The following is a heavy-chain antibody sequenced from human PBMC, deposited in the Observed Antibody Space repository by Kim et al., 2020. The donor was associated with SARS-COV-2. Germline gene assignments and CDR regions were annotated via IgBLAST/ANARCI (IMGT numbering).Heavy chain of an antibody. Sequence: SETLSLTCTVSGGSISSYYWSWIRQPPGKGLEWIGYIYYSGSTNYNPSLKSRVTISVDTSKNQFSLKLSSVTAADTAVYYCARVGEVRWCGELFWDYFDYWGQGTLVAVCS. CDR3: ARVGEVRWCGELFWDYFDY. D-gene: IGHD3-10*01. J-gene: IGHJ4*02. CDR2: IYYSGST. V-gene: IGHV4-59*12. CDR1: GGSISSYY.